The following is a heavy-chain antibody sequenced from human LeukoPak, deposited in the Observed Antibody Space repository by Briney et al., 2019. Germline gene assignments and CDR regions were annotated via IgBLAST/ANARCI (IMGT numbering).Heavy chain of an antibody. CDR1: GGSISSGSYD. J-gene: IGHJ5*02. V-gene: IGHV4-61*02. CDR2: IYSNGGT. D-gene: IGHD2-2*02. CDR3: ARVHNSGPGYCSGTSCYRLGGWFDT. Sequence: PSETLSLTCTVSGGSISSGSYDWSWIRQPAGKGLEWIGRIYSNGGTNYNPSLNSRVTMSIDTAKNQFSLNLSSVTAADTAIYYCARVHNSGPGYCSGTSCYRLGGWFDTWGQGTLVTVSS.